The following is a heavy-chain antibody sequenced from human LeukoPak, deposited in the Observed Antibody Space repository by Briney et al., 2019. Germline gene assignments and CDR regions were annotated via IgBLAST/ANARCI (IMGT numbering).Heavy chain of an antibody. CDR2: INPISGRT. D-gene: IGHD3-22*01. CDR3: ARGTYYDSSAYSGVRLFDY. V-gene: IGHV1-2*02. CDR1: GYTFTGYY. Sequence: GASVKVSCEASGYTFTGYYMHWVRQAPGQGLEWMGWINPISGRTNYAQKFQGRVTMTGDTSISTAYMELTRLTSDDTAVYYCARGTYYDSSAYSGVRLFDYWGQGTLVTVSS. J-gene: IGHJ4*02.